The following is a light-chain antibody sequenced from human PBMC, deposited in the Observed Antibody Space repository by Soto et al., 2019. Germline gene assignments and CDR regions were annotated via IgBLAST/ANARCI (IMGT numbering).Light chain of an antibody. Sequence: NFMLTQAHSVSESPGKTVTISCTGSSGSIASNCVQWYQQRPGSAPTTVIYEDNQRPSGVPGRFSGSIDSSSNSASLTLSGLKTEDEADYYCQSYDSTNRVFGGGTQLTVL. CDR1: SGSIASNC. CDR3: QSYDSTNRV. V-gene: IGLV6-57*02. CDR2: EDN. J-gene: IGLJ3*02.